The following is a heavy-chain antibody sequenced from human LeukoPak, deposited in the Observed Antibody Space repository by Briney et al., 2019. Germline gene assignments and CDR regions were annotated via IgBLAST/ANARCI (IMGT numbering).Heavy chain of an antibody. J-gene: IGHJ4*02. CDR1: GYTFTSYY. CDR2: INPSGGST. Sequence: ASVKVSCKASGYTFTSYYMHWVRQAPGQGLEWMGIINPSGGSTSYAQKFQGRVTMTRDTSTSTVYMELSSLRSEDTAVYYCARFTYCYGSGSPATLNYFDYWGQGTLVTVSS. CDR3: ARFTYCYGSGSPATLNYFDY. D-gene: IGHD3-10*01. V-gene: IGHV1-46*01.